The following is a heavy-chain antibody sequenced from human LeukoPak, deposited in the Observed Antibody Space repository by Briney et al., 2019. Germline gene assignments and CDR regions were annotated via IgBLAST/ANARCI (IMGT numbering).Heavy chain of an antibody. CDR1: GFTFSSYA. V-gene: IGHV3-23*01. CDR3: AKDLPDIVVVVAATQGDY. D-gene: IGHD2-15*01. Sequence: GGSLRLSCAASGFTFSSYAMSWVRQAPGKGLEGGSAISGSGGSTYYADSVKGRVTISRDNSKNTLYLQMNSLRAEDTAVYYCAKDLPDIVVVVAATQGDYWGQGTLVTVSS. J-gene: IGHJ4*02. CDR2: ISGSGGST.